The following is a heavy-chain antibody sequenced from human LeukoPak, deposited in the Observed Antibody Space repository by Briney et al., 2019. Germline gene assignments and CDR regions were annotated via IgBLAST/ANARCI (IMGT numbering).Heavy chain of an antibody. CDR2: ISYDGSNK. Sequence: GRSLRLSCAASGFTFSSYAMHWVRQAPGKGLEWVAVISYDGSNKYYADSVKGRFTISRDNSKNTLYLQMNSLRAEDTAVYYCASDIVATIKGAFDYWGQGTLVTVSS. V-gene: IGHV3-30-3*01. J-gene: IGHJ4*02. CDR1: GFTFSSYA. CDR3: ASDIVATIKGAFDY. D-gene: IGHD5-12*01.